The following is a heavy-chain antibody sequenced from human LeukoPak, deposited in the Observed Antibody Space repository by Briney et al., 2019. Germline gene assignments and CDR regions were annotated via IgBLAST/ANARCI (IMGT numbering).Heavy chain of an antibody. CDR2: ISYDGSNK. CDR3: AKDRDIWGSLLDY. V-gene: IGHV3-33*05. J-gene: IGHJ4*02. D-gene: IGHD3-16*01. CDR1: GFTFSSYG. Sequence: GGSLRLSCAASGFTFSSYGMHWVRQAPGKGLEWVAVISYDGSNKYYADSVKGRFTISRDNSKNTLHLQMNSLRAEDTAVYYCAKDRDIWGSLLDYWGQGTLVTVSS.